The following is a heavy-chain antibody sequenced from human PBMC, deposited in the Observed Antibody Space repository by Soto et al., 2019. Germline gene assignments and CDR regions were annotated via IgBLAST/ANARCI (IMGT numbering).Heavy chain of an antibody. V-gene: IGHV1-69*13. CDR3: AGFTIFGVAITSYYYYYGMDV. Sequence: ASVKVSCKASGGTFSSYAISWVRQAPGQGLEWMGGIIPIFGTANYAQKFQGRVTITADESTSTAYMELSSLRSEDTAVYYCAGFTIFGVAITSYYYYYGMDVCGQGTTVTVSS. CDR2: IIPIFGTA. D-gene: IGHD3-3*01. CDR1: GGTFSSYA. J-gene: IGHJ6*02.